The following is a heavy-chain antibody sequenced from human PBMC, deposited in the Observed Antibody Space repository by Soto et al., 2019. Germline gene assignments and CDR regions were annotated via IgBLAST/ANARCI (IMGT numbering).Heavy chain of an antibody. V-gene: IGHV3-33*01. Sequence: GWPLRLSCSSSLFTFSSYGMHLVLQAPGKGLECVAVIWYDGSNKYYADSVKGRFTISRDNSKNTLYLQMNSLRAEDTAVYYCARDRVRGGIDYWGQGTLVTVSS. D-gene: IGHD3-10*01. CDR1: LFTFSSYG. J-gene: IGHJ4*02. CDR3: ARDRVRGGIDY. CDR2: IWYDGSNK.